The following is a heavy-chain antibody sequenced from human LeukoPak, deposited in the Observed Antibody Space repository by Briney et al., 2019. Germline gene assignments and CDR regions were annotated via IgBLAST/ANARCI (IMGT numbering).Heavy chain of an antibody. J-gene: IGHJ4*02. V-gene: IGHV3-30*02. CDR2: IRYDGSNK. CDR1: GFTFSSYG. CDR3: ARVAEMATITYYFDY. Sequence: GGSLRLSCAASGFTFSSYGTHWVRQAPGKGLEWVAFIRYDGSNKYYADSVKGRFTISRDNSKNTLYLQMNSLRAEDTAVYYCARVAEMATITYYFDYWGQGTLVTVSS. D-gene: IGHD5-24*01.